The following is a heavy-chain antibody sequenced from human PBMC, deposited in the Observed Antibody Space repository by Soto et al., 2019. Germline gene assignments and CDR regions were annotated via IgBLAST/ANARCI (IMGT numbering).Heavy chain of an antibody. J-gene: IGHJ4*02. Sequence: EVQLVESGGGLVQPGVSLRLSCAASGFTFSDHYMDWVRQAPGKGLEWVGRSRNKANSYSTEYAASVKGRFTISRDESKTSLYLQMNSLKTEDTAVYYCARFSGSYPRGLDYWGQGTLVTVSS. CDR3: ARFSGSYPRGLDY. CDR2: SRNKANSYST. CDR1: GFTFSDHY. V-gene: IGHV3-72*01. D-gene: IGHD1-26*01.